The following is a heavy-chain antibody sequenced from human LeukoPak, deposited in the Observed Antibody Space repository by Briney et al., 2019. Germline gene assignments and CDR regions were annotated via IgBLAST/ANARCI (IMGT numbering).Heavy chain of an antibody. D-gene: IGHD1-7*01. Sequence: PGGSLRLSCAASGFTFSSYDMHWVRQATGKGLEWVSAIGTAGDTYYPGSVKGRFTISRENAKNSLYLQMNSLRAGDTAVYYCARVSQDNWNYGYDYWGQGTLVTVSS. CDR3: ARVSQDNWNYGYDY. CDR2: IGTAGDT. J-gene: IGHJ4*02. CDR1: GFTFSSYD. V-gene: IGHV3-13*01.